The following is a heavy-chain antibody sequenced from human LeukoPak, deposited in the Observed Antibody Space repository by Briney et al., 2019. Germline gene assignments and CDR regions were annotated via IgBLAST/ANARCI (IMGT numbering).Heavy chain of an antibody. J-gene: IGHJ3*02. V-gene: IGHV3-23*01. CDR2: ISGSGGTT. CDR1: GFTFSSYG. D-gene: IGHD2-2*01. CDR3: AKDQHSYPHDAFDI. Sequence: PGGTLRLSCAASGFTFSSYGMTWVRRAPGKGLEWVSSISGSGGTTYYADSVKGRFTISRDNSKNTLYLQMNSLRAEDTAVYYCAKDQHSYPHDAFDIWGQGTMVTVSS.